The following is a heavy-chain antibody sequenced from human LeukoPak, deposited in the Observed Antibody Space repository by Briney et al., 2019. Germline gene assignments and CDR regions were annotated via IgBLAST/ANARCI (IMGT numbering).Heavy chain of an antibody. V-gene: IGHV3-74*01. D-gene: IGHD2-15*01. CDR3: ARGRWYFDY. CDR2: INTDGNT. Sequence: GGSLRLSCAASGFTFSSYWMHWVRQAPGEGLVWVSRINTDGNTNYADSVKGRFTISRDNAKNTLYLEMNSLRVEDTAVYYCARGRWYFDYWGQGTLVTVSS. CDR1: GFTFSSYW. J-gene: IGHJ4*02.